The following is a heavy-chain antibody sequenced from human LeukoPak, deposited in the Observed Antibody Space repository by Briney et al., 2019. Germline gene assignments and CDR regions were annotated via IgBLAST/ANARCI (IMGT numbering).Heavy chain of an antibody. CDR3: ARDVYDGRGYFSGY. CDR2: ITSSSSTI. V-gene: IGHV3-48*02. Sequence: AGTLRLSCAASGFTFSSYSMHWVRQAPGKGQELVSYITSSSSTIYYAASVKGRFTISRDNAKNSLYLQMNSLRDEDTAVYYCARDVYDGRGYFSGYWGQGTLVTVSS. D-gene: IGHD3-22*01. CDR1: GFTFSSYS. J-gene: IGHJ4*02.